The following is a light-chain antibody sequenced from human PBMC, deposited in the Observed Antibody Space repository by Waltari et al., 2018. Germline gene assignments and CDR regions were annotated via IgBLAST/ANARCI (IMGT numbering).Light chain of an antibody. V-gene: IGLV1-44*01. Sequence: QSVLTQPPSASGTPGQRVTISCSGSSSNIRSNSIHRYQQLPATAPKLHIYSKNQRPSGVPDRFSGSKSGTSASLAISGLQSEDEADYHCAAWDDSLNGVIFGGGTKLTVL. J-gene: IGLJ2*01. CDR3: AAWDDSLNGVI. CDR2: SKN. CDR1: SSNIRSNS.